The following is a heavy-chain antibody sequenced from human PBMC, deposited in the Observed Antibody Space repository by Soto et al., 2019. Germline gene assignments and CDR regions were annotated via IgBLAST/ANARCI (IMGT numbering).Heavy chain of an antibody. CDR1: CGSISSSNW. CDR2: IYHSGST. CDR3: ARTYYDFWSGFMDV. J-gene: IGHJ6*02. V-gene: IGHV4-4*02. D-gene: IGHD3-3*01. Sequence: PSEPLSLTCTVSCGSISSSNWWSWGRQAPGKGLGWFGEIYHSGSTNYNPSLKSRVPISVAKSKKQFSLKLSSVTAADTAVYYCARTYYDFWSGFMDVWGQGTTVTVS.